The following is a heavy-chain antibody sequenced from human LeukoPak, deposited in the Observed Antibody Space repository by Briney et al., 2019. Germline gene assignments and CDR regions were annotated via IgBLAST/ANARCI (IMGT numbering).Heavy chain of an antibody. CDR3: AVRYYDYVWGSYRDYYFDY. CDR2: MNPNSGNT. V-gene: IGHV1-8*01. D-gene: IGHD3-16*02. Sequence: ASVKVSCKASGYTFTSYDINWVRQVTGQGLEWMGWMNPNSGNTGYAQKFQGRVTMTRNTSISTAYMELSSLRSEDTAVYYCAVRYYDYVWGSYRDYYFDYWGQGTLVTVSS. J-gene: IGHJ4*02. CDR1: GYTFTSYD.